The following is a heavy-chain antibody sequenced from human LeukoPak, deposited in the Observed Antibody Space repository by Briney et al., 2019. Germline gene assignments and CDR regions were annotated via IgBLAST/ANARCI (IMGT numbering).Heavy chain of an antibody. Sequence: NPSETLSLTCTVSGGSISSGSYYWSWIRQPAGKGLEWIGRIYTSGSTNYNPSLKSRVTISVDTSKNQFSLKLSSVTAADTAVYYCARDRDTMVRGVIINNWFDPWGQGTLVTVSS. CDR2: IYTSGST. V-gene: IGHV4-61*02. CDR1: GGSISSGSYY. D-gene: IGHD3-10*01. CDR3: ARDRDTMVRGVIINNWFDP. J-gene: IGHJ5*02.